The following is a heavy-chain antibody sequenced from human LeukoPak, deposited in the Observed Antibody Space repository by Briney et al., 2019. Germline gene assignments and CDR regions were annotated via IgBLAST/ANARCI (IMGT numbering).Heavy chain of an antibody. J-gene: IGHJ2*01. CDR3: ARTVDSSGWYGYFDL. CDR1: GGTFSSYA. Sequence: ASVKVSCKASGGTFSSYAISWVRQAPGQGLEWMGGIIPIFGIVNYAQKFQGRVTITADKSTSTAYMELSSLRSEDTAVYYCARTVDSSGWYGYFDLWGRGTLVTVSS. V-gene: IGHV1-69*10. D-gene: IGHD6-19*01. CDR2: IIPIFGIV.